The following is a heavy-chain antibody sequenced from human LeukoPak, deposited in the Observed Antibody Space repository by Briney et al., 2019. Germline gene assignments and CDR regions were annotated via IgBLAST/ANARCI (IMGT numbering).Heavy chain of an antibody. J-gene: IGHJ3*02. CDR1: GFTFSSYE. Sequence: GGSLRLSCAASGFTFSSYEMNWVRQAPGEGLEWVSYISSSGSTIYYADSVKGRFTISRDNAKNSLYLQMNSLRAEDTAVYYCARVSSSREHAFDIWGQGTMVTVSS. CDR3: ARVSSSREHAFDI. V-gene: IGHV3-48*03. CDR2: ISSSGSTI. D-gene: IGHD1-1*01.